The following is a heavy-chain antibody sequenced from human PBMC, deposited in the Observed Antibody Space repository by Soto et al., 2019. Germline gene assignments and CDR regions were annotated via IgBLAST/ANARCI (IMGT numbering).Heavy chain of an antibody. CDR1: GLSLSTSGVG. CDR2: IYWGDDK. V-gene: IGHV2-5*02. CDR3: AHSQTFHWYYYYYYMDV. Sequence: SGPTLVNPTQTLTLTCTFSGLSLSTSGVGVGWIRQPPGKALEWLALIYWGDDKRYSPSLKSRLTITKDTSKNQVVLTMTNMDPVDTATYYCAHSQTFHWYYYYYYMDVWGKGTTVTVSS. J-gene: IGHJ6*03.